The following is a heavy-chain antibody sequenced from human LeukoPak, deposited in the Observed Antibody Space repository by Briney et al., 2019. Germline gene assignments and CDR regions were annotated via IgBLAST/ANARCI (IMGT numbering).Heavy chain of an antibody. V-gene: IGHV3-30*18. D-gene: IGHD3-3*01. Sequence: GSLSLSCAASGFTFSSYGMHWVRQAPGKGLEWVAVISYDGSNKYYADSVKGRFTISRDNSKNTLYLQMNSLRAEDTAVYYCAKDREYYDFWSGYYAPSGYWGQGTLITVSS. CDR2: ISYDGSNK. J-gene: IGHJ4*02. CDR3: AKDREYYDFWSGYYAPSGY. CDR1: GFTFSSYG.